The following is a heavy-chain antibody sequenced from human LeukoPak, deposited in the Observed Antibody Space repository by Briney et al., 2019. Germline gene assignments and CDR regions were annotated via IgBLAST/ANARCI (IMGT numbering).Heavy chain of an antibody. CDR2: ISAYNGNT. Sequence: ASVKVSCKASGYTFTSYGISWVRQAPGQGLEWMGWISAYNGNTNYAQKLQGRVTMTTDASTSTAYMELRSLRSDDTAVYYCAREPYDFWSGYLLYYFDYWGQGTLVTVSS. V-gene: IGHV1-18*01. J-gene: IGHJ4*02. CDR3: AREPYDFWSGYLLYYFDY. D-gene: IGHD3-3*01. CDR1: GYTFTSYG.